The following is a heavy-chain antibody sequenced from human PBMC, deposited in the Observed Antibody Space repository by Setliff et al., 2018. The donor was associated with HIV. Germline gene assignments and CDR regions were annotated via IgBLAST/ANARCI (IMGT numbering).Heavy chain of an antibody. CDR1: GYTFTDYF. V-gene: IGHV1-2*06. Sequence: ASVKVSCKASGYTFTDYFIHWVRQAPGQGLEWVGRINPSNGATDFGQKFQGRITMTRDTSSRTAYLEVNRLTSDDTAVYYCAREYDVLSGSYISAFDIWGQGTMVTVSS. J-gene: IGHJ3*02. CDR3: AREYDVLSGSYISAFDI. CDR2: INPSNGAT. D-gene: IGHD3-3*01.